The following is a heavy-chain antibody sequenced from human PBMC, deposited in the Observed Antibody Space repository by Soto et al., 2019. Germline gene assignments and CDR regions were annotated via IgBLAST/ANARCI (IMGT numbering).Heavy chain of an antibody. Sequence: GGSLRLSCAASGLTFSSYSMNWVRQAPGKGLEWVSYISSSSSTIYYADSVKGRFTISRDNAKNSLYLQMNSLRDEDTAVYYCAREFDVLLWFGELYPDAFDIWGQGTMVTVSS. CDR1: GLTFSSYS. V-gene: IGHV3-48*02. CDR2: ISSSSSTI. J-gene: IGHJ3*02. D-gene: IGHD3-10*01. CDR3: AREFDVLLWFGELYPDAFDI.